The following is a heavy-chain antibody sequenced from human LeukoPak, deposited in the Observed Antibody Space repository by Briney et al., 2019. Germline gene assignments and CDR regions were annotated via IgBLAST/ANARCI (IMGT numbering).Heavy chain of an antibody. V-gene: IGHV4-59*02. J-gene: IGHJ6*02. CDR1: GGSVSSYY. CDR3: ARGFLGYCSSTSCSYGMDV. Sequence: SETLSLTCTVSGGSVSSYYWSWIRQPPGKGLEWIGYIYYSGSTNYNPSLKSRVTISVDTSKNQFSLKLSSVTAADTAVYYCARGFLGYCSSTSCSYGMDVWGQGTTVTVSS. CDR2: IYYSGST. D-gene: IGHD2-2*01.